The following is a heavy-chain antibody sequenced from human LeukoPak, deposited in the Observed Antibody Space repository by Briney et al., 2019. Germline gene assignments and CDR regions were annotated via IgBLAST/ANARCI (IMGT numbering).Heavy chain of an antibody. D-gene: IGHD3-10*01. Sequence: QPGGSLRLSCAASGFTLSSYWMHWVRQAPGKGLVWVSRINGDGSSTPYANSVKGRFTISRDNAKNTLYLQMNNLRAEDTAVYYCAKESRYYYGSGSFSSQFDYWGQGNLVTVSS. CDR2: INGDGSST. J-gene: IGHJ4*02. CDR3: AKESRYYYGSGSFSSQFDY. CDR1: GFTLSSYW. V-gene: IGHV3-74*01.